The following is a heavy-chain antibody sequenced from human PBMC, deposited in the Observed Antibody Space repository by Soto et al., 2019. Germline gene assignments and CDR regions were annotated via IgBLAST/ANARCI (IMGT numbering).Heavy chain of an antibody. J-gene: IGHJ5*02. CDR2: IYYSGST. CDR1: GGSISSGDYY. Sequence: SETLSLTCTVSGGSISSGDYYWSWIRQPPGKGLEWIGYIYYSGSTYYNPSLKSRVTISVDTSKNQFSLKLSSVTAADTAVYYCARAHGYCISTSCYEGWFDPWGQGTLVTVSS. D-gene: IGHD2-2*01. V-gene: IGHV4-30-4*01. CDR3: ARAHGYCISTSCYEGWFDP.